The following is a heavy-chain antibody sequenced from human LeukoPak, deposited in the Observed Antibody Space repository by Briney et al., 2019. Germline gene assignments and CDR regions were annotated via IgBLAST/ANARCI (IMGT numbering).Heavy chain of an antibody. CDR2: IHHSGNT. J-gene: IGHJ4*02. D-gene: IGHD3-16*01. CDR3: ARNWGY. CDR1: GGSVSSGSYY. Sequence: SETLSLTCTVSGGSVSSGSYYWSWIRQPPGKGLEWIGEIHHSGNTNYNPSLKSRVTMSVDKSKSQFSLKLTSVTAADTAVYYCARNWGYWGQGTLVTVSS. V-gene: IGHV4-61*01.